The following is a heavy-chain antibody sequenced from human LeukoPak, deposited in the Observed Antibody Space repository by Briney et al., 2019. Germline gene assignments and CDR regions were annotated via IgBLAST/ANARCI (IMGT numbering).Heavy chain of an antibody. D-gene: IGHD1-20*01. CDR1: GFTVSSNY. CDR2: ISGSGGST. J-gene: IGHJ4*02. CDR3: AKAGITGSDFDY. V-gene: IGHV3-23*01. Sequence: GGSLRLSCAASGFTVSSNYMSWVRQAPGKGLEWVSAISGSGGSTYYADSVKGRFTISRDNSKNTLYLQMNSLRAEDTAVYYCAKAGITGSDFDYWGQGTLVTVSS.